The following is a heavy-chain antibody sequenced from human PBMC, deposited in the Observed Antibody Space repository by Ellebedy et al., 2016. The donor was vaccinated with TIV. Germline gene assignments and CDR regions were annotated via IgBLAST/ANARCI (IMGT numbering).Heavy chain of an antibody. J-gene: IGHJ4*02. CDR2: INPSSGST. D-gene: IGHD6-19*01. CDR3: ARARSSGWLHTPDY. CDR1: GYTFTRYA. Sequence: AASVKVSCKASGYTFTRYAMHWARHVPGQGLEWMGIINPSSGSTTYAQKLQGRLTMTRDTSTSTVYMELSSLRSEDTAVYYCARARSSGWLHTPDYWGQGLLVTVSS. V-gene: IGHV1-46*04.